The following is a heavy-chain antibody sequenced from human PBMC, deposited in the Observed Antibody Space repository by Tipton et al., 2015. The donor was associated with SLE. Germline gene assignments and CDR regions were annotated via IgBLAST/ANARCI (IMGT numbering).Heavy chain of an antibody. Sequence: QLMQSGAEVKKPGASVKVSCKASGYTFTGYGVNWVRQATGQGLEWVGWMNPNSGNTGYAQKFQGRVTITRNTSISTAYMELSSLTSEDTAVYYCARGTLNYVDVWGKGTTVTVAS. CDR1: GYTFTGYG. CDR2: MNPNSGNT. V-gene: IGHV1-8*03. CDR3: ARGTLNYVDV. J-gene: IGHJ6*03.